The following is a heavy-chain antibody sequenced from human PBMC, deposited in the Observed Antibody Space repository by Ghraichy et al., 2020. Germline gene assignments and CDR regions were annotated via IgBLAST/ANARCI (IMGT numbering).Heavy chain of an antibody. CDR1: GFTFSIYW. J-gene: IGHJ3*02. CDR2: INPDASEK. D-gene: IGHD1-26*01. CDR3: ARFSGRYLGEFDI. Sequence: GESLNISCAASGFTFSIYWMSWVRQGPGKRLEWVAHINPDASEKKYLDSVKGRFSISRDNTKNALYLQMNSLRGDDTAVYYCARFSGRYLGEFDIWGQGTMVTVSS. V-gene: IGHV3-7*03.